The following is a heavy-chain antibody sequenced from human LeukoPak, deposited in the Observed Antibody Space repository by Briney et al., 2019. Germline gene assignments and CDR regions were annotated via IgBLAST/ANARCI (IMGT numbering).Heavy chain of an antibody. V-gene: IGHV3-21*01. CDR1: GFTFSSYS. J-gene: IGHJ4*02. Sequence: GGSLRLSCAASGFTFSSYSMNWVRQAPGKGREWVSSISSSSNYIYYADSVKGRFTISRDNAKNSLYLQMDSLRAEDTAVFYCARDKRQERWPDYWGQGTLVTVSS. CDR3: ARDKRQERWPDY. CDR2: ISSSSNYI. D-gene: IGHD5-24*01.